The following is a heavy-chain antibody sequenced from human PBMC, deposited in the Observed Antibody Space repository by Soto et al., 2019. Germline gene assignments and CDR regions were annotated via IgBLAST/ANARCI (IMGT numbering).Heavy chain of an antibody. J-gene: IGHJ4*02. V-gene: IGHV4-61*01. Sequence: SETLSLTCAVSGGSGSNKTYYWIWIRHPPGKRLEWIGYVYYSGTTNYNPSLKSRVTISVDLSKNQFSLRLSSVTTADTALYYCARTTAVPNTLRSRYFFDYWGQGTLVTVSS. CDR3: ARTTAVPNTLRSRYFFDY. D-gene: IGHD4-17*01. CDR1: GGSGSNKTYY. CDR2: VYYSGTT.